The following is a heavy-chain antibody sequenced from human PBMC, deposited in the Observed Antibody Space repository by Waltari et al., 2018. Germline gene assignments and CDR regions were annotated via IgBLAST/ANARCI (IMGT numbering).Heavy chain of an antibody. J-gene: IGHJ4*02. V-gene: IGHV1-18*04. CDR2: INRNNGNT. D-gene: IGHD2-15*01. CDR1: GYTFTSHS. CDR3: ARDYCSGDGCSLDC. Sequence: QVQLVQSGNEVMKPGASVKVSCKASGYTFTSHSITWVRQAPGQGPEWLGWINRNNGNTKFAQKFQGRVSLTTDTSTNTAYMDLRSLTSDDTAVYYCARDYCSGDGCSLDCWGQGTLVTVSS.